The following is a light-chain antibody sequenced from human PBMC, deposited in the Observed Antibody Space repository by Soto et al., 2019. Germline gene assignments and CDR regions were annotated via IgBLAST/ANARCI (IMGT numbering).Light chain of an antibody. V-gene: IGKV1-39*01. CDR3: QQSYSTPLT. CDR1: QSISSY. CDR2: AAP. Sequence: DIEMTQSPSSLSASVGDRFTITCRANQSISSYLNWYQQKPGKAPKLLIYAAPSLQSGVPSRFSGSGSGTDFTLTISSLQPEDFATYYCQQSYSTPLTFGGGTKVDIK. J-gene: IGKJ4*01.